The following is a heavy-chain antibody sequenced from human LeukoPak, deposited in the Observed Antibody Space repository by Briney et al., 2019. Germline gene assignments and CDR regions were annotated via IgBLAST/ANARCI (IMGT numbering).Heavy chain of an antibody. J-gene: IGHJ4*02. V-gene: IGHV4-59*01. Sequence: SETLSLTCTVSGGSISSYYWSWIRQPPGKGLEWIGYIHYSGSTKYNPSLKSRVTISVDTSKNQFSLKLSSVTAAVTAVYYCASISYGSGSIDYWGQGTLVTVSS. CDR1: GGSISSYY. CDR3: ASISYGSGSIDY. CDR2: IHYSGST. D-gene: IGHD3-10*01.